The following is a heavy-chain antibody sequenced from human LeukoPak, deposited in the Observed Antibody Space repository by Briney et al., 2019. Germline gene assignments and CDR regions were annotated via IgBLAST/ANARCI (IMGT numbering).Heavy chain of an antibody. V-gene: IGHV1-18*01. D-gene: IGHD6-13*01. CDR1: GYTFTSYG. J-gene: IGHJ5*02. CDR2: ISGHNGNT. CDR3: ARDNSGGSWSWFDP. Sequence: ASVKVSCKPAGYTFTSYGITWVRQAPGQGPEWMGWISGHNGNTHYAQKFQGRVTMGTDTSTSTAYMELRSLTSDDTAVYYCARDNSGGSWSWFDPWGQGTLVTVSS.